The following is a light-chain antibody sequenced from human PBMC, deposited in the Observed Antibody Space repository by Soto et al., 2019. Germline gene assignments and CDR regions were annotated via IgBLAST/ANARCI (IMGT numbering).Light chain of an antibody. CDR2: GAS. Sequence: EVVVTQSPATLSVSPGERATLSCRASQSVSSSLAWYQQKPGQTPRLLIYGASTRATGTPARFSGSGSGTEVTLTISSRQSEDFAVYFCQQYNKWPQTFGQGTKVEIK. V-gene: IGKV3-15*01. CDR1: QSVSSS. CDR3: QQYNKWPQT. J-gene: IGKJ1*01.